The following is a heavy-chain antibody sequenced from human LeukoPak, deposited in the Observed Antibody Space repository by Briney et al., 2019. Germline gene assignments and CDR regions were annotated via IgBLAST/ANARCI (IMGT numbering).Heavy chain of an antibody. J-gene: IGHJ5*02. D-gene: IGHD3/OR15-3a*01. Sequence: PSETLSLTCSVSGGSISGYYWNWIRQPPGKGLEWIGYISHSGSTNYNPSLKSRVTISVDTSKNQFSLKLTSVTAADTAVYYCARSWNFLTGLFHLWGQGTLVTVSS. CDR3: ARSWNFLTGLFHL. CDR1: GGSISGYY. CDR2: ISHSGST. V-gene: IGHV4-59*01.